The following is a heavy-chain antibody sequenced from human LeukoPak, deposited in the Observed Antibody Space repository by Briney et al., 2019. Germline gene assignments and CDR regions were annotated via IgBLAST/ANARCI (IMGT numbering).Heavy chain of an antibody. CDR1: GYTFPSNG. V-gene: IGHV1-18*01. J-gene: IGHJ4*02. Sequence: ASVKVSCKASGYTFPSNGVIWVRQAPGQGLEGMGWISAYNGDTNYAHKLQGRVTMTTDTSTSTVYMELRSLRSDDTAVYYCARGPAAMMGRVDYWGQGTLVTVSS. D-gene: IGHD2-2*01. CDR3: ARGPAAMMGRVDY. CDR2: ISAYNGDT.